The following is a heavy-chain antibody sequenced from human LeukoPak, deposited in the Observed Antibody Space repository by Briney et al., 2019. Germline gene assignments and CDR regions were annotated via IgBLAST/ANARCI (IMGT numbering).Heavy chain of an antibody. Sequence: SETLSLTCAVSGGSIISGGYSWSRIRQPPGKGLKLIGNIYHSGSTDYNPSIKSRVTMTLDRSKNQFSLKVSSRTAADAAVYYCAGLTTTAWYFDLWGRGTLVTVSS. D-gene: IGHD1-26*01. CDR1: GGSIISGGYS. J-gene: IGHJ2*01. CDR3: AGLTTTAWYFDL. CDR2: IYHSGST. V-gene: IGHV4-30-2*01.